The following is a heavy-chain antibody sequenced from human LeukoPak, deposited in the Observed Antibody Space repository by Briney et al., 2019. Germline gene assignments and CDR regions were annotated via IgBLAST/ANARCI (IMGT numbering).Heavy chain of an antibody. D-gene: IGHD1-26*01. J-gene: IGHJ5*02. CDR3: ARALPGAATAHNWFDP. V-gene: IGHV1-18*01. CDR1: GHTFTIYG. CDR2: ISGFTGAT. Sequence: ASVSVSCKASGHTFTIYGMSWVRQAPGQRLEWMGWISGFTGATNYAQKFQGRLSMTIDTSTNTTYMDLRTVTSDDTAIYYCARALPGAATAHNWFDPWGQGTLVTVSS.